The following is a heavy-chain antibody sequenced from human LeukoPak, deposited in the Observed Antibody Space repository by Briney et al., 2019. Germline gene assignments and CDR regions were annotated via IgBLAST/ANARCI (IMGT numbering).Heavy chain of an antibody. V-gene: IGHV4-39*07. CDR2: IYYSGST. J-gene: IGHJ6*03. Sequence: SETLSLTCTVSGGSISSSSYYWGWIRQPPGKGLEWIGSIYYSGSTYYNPSLKSRVTIAVDTSKNQFSLKLTSVTAADTAVYYCACQFFYCSGAAHFMEVWGKRTTVPLP. CDR3: ACQFFYCSGAAHFMEV. CDR1: GGSISSSSYY. D-gene: IGHD3-10*01.